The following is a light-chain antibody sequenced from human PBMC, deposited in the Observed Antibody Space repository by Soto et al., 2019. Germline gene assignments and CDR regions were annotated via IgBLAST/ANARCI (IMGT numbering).Light chain of an antibody. V-gene: IGLV7-46*01. Sequence: QAVVTQEPSLTVSPGETVTLTCGSSTGTVTSGHYPYWFQQRPGQAPTTLIYDTNNKYSWTPDRFSGSLLGGKAALTLSGAQPEDEGDYYCLLLYSGNRRVFGTGTKPTVL. CDR1: TGTVTSGHY. J-gene: IGLJ1*01. CDR2: DTN. CDR3: LLLYSGNRRV.